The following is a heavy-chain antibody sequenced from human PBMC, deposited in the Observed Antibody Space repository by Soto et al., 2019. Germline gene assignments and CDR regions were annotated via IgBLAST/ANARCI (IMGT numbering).Heavy chain of an antibody. CDR2: ISPTGSDT. CDR3: ARGHYGMDV. J-gene: IGHJ6*02. V-gene: IGHV3-11*06. Sequence: PGGSLRLSCAASGFIFSDHYMSWIRQAPGKGLEWVSYISPTGSDTKYADSVKGRFTISRDNAKNSLYLQMNSLRDEDTAVYYCARGHYGMDVWGQGTTVTVSS. CDR1: GFIFSDHY.